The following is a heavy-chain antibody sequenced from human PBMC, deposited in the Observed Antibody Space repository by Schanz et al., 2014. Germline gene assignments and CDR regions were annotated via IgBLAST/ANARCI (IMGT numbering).Heavy chain of an antibody. CDR2: ISGSGDST. CDR3: AKQIHYDILTVTRN. D-gene: IGHD3-9*01. V-gene: IGHV3-23*04. J-gene: IGHJ4*02. Sequence: VQLVESGGGVVQFGRSLRLSCVASGFTFSTYAMSWVRQAPGKGLEWVSAISGSGDSTYYADSVKGRFTISRDNSKNTLYLQMNSLRAEDTAVYYCAKQIHYDILTVTRNWGQGTLVTVSS. CDR1: GFTFSTYA.